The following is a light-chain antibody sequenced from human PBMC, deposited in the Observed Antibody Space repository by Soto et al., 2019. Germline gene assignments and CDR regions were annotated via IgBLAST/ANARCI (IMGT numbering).Light chain of an antibody. J-gene: IGLJ1*01. CDR3: CSYAGTSTFV. Sequence: QSVLTQPASVSGSPGQSITISCTGTSSDVGSYNLVSWYQQHPGKAPKLMLYEISQRPSGVSNRFSGSKSGNTASLTISGLQAEDDADYYCCSYAGTSTFVFGTGTKLTVL. CDR1: SSDVGSYNL. V-gene: IGLV2-23*02. CDR2: EIS.